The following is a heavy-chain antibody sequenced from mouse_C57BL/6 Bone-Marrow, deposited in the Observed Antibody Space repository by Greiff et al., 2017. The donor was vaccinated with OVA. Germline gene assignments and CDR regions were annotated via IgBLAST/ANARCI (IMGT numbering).Heavy chain of an antibody. V-gene: IGHV1-81*01. CDR3: ASDGFLFDY. CDR1: GYTFTSYG. D-gene: IGHD2-3*01. J-gene: IGHJ3*01. Sequence: VQLQQSGAELARPGASVKLSCKASGYTFTSYGISWVKQRTGQGLEWIGEIYPRSGNTYYNEKFKGKATFTADTSSNTAYMQLSSLTTEDSAIYYCASDGFLFDYWGQGTLVTVSA. CDR2: IYPRSGNT.